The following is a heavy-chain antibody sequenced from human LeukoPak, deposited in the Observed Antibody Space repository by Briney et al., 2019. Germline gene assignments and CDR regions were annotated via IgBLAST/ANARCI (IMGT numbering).Heavy chain of an antibody. Sequence: SETLSLTCTVSGGSISSGGYYWSWLRQHPGTGLEWIGYIYYSGSTYYSPSLKSRVTISVDTSKNQFSLKLSSVTAADTAVYYCARVELANNWFDPWGQGTLVTVSS. CDR1: GGSISSGGYY. CDR3: ARVELANNWFDP. J-gene: IGHJ5*02. V-gene: IGHV4-31*03. D-gene: IGHD1-1*01. CDR2: IYYSGST.